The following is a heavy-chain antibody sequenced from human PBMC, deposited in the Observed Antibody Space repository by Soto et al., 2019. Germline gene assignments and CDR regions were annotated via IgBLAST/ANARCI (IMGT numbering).Heavy chain of an antibody. J-gene: IGHJ4*02. CDR2: ISGESISI. D-gene: IGHD1-20*01. V-gene: IGHV3-23*01. CDR3: AKVITKTKGVFEY. Sequence: PGGSLRLSCTASGFTFMNFVMGWVRQAPGEGLEWVSSISGESISIYYADSVQGRFIISRDNSKNTLFLQMNSLRAEDTAVYYCAKVITKTKGVFEYWGQGALVTVSS. CDR1: GFTFMNFV.